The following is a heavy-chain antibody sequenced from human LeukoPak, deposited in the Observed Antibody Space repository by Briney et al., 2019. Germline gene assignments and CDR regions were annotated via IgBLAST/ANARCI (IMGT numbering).Heavy chain of an antibody. CDR3: TTDPVRGGGDGPLQFDY. Sequence: PGGSLRLSCAASGFIFTRDSMSWVRQAPGKGLEWVGRIKSKTDGGTTDYAAPVKGRFTISRDDSKNTLYLQMNSLKTEDTAVYYCTTDPVRGGGDGPLQFDYWGQGTLVTVSS. D-gene: IGHD2-21*02. CDR2: IKSKTDGGTT. CDR1: GFIFTRDS. J-gene: IGHJ4*02. V-gene: IGHV3-15*01.